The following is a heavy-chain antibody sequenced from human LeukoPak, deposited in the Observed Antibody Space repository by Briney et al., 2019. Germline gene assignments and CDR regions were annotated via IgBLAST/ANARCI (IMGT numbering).Heavy chain of an antibody. CDR2: IYHSGST. J-gene: IGHJ6*03. CDR1: GYSISSGYY. Sequence: SETLSLTCTVSGYSISSGYYWGWIRQPPGKGLEWIGSIYHSGSTYYNPSLKSRVTISVDTSKNQFSLKLSSVTAADTAVYYCVRGRAAAETRYYYYMDVWGKGTTVTVSS. D-gene: IGHD6-13*01. CDR3: VRGRAAAETRYYYYMDV. V-gene: IGHV4-38-2*02.